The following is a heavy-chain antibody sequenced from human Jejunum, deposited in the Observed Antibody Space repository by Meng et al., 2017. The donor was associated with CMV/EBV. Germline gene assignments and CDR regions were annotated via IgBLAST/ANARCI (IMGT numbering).Heavy chain of an antibody. CDR2: YYSGST. Sequence: TVAGASISTHYWGWIRQSPEKGLEWIVYYSGSTNYNPSLRSRVTMALDTSKNQLSLRLSFVTVEDTAVYYCARDPKASSWYHFDYWGQGMLVTVSS. CDR3: ARDPKASSWYHFDY. J-gene: IGHJ4*02. D-gene: IGHD6-13*01. CDR1: GASISTHY. V-gene: IGHV4-59*11.